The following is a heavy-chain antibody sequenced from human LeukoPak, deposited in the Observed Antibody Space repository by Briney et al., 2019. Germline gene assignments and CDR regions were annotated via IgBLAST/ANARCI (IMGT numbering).Heavy chain of an antibody. J-gene: IGHJ3*02. CDR3: AKDFDI. V-gene: IGHV3-66*01. CDR2: IYSGGST. CDR1: GFTFSSYS. Sequence: GGSLRLSCAASGFTFSSYSMNWVRQAPGKGLEWVSVIYSGGSTYYADSVKGRFTISRDNSKNTLYLQMNSLRAEDTAVYYCAKDFDIWGQGTMVTVSS.